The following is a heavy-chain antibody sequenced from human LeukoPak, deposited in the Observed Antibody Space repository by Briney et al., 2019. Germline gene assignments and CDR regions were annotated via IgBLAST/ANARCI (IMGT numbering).Heavy chain of an antibody. CDR3: ARYYYDSSGNGLDY. V-gene: IGHV1-2*02. CDR1: GYTYTGYY. D-gene: IGHD3-22*01. Sequence: GASVKVSCKASGYTYTGYYMHWVRQAPGQGLEWMGWINPNSGGTNYAQKFQGRVTMTRDTSISTAYMELSRLRSDDTAVYYCARYYYDSSGNGLDYWGQGTLVTVSS. J-gene: IGHJ4*02. CDR2: INPNSGGT.